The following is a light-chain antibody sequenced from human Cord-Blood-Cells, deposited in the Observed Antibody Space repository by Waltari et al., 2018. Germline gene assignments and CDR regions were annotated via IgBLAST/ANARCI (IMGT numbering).Light chain of an antibody. Sequence: DIVMTQSPDSLALSLGERATIHCKPLPSVLYRSNNKNYLAWYQQQPGQPPKLLIYWASTRESGVPDRFSGSGSGTDFTLTISSLQAEDVAVYYCQQYYSTPPYSFGQGTKLEIK. CDR2: WAS. CDR3: QQYYSTPPYS. CDR1: PSVLYRSNNKNY. V-gene: IGKV4-1*01. J-gene: IGKJ2*03.